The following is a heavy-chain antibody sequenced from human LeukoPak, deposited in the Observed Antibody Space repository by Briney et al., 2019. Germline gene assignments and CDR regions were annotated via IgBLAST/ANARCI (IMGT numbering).Heavy chain of an antibody. CDR3: ARGFSALHVSGPAANFYMDV. J-gene: IGHJ6*03. D-gene: IGHD2-15*01. CDR1: GFTFNTYA. Sequence: PGGSLRLSCAASGFTFNTYAMNWVCQAPGKGLEWVSSISSRSDYIFYADSMKGRFTISRDNAKNSLYLQMNSLRAEDTAVYYCARGFSALHVSGPAANFYMDVWGKGTTVTISS. CDR2: ISSRSDYI. V-gene: IGHV3-21*01.